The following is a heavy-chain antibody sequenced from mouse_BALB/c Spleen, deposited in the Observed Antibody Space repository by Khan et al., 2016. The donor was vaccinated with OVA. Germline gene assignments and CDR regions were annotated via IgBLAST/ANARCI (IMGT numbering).Heavy chain of an antibody. CDR2: ISSGGSYT. V-gene: IGHV5-6*01. D-gene: IGHD1-2*01. CDR3: TRHRFPTATAWFAY. CDR1: GFTFNSYV. Sequence: EVELVESGGDLVKPGGSLKLSCAASGFTFNSYVMSWVRQTPDKRLEWVAAISSGGSYTNYPDSVKGRFTISRDNAKNTLYLQMSSLKSEDTAMYYCTRHRFPTATAWFAYWGQGTLVTVSA. J-gene: IGHJ3*01.